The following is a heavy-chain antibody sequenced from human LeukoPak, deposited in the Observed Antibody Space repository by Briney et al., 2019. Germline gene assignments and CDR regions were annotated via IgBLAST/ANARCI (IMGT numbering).Heavy chain of an antibody. D-gene: IGHD6-19*01. CDR2: ISYDGSNK. CDR1: GFTFSRYA. Sequence: GGSLRLSCAASGFTFSRYAMSWVRQAPDKGLEWVAVISYDGSNKYYADSVKGRFTISRDNSKNTLYLQMNSLRAEDTAVYYCARDHSSGWYSTYYFDYWGQGTLVTVSS. V-gene: IGHV3-30*04. J-gene: IGHJ4*02. CDR3: ARDHSSGWYSTYYFDY.